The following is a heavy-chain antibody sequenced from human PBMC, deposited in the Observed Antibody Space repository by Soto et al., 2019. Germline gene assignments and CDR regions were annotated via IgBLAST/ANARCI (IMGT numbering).Heavy chain of an antibody. J-gene: IGHJ5*01. CDR2: VYYNENT. Sequence: PSETLSLTCSVSGASIGNFAYYWGCIRQPPGKGLEWIGTVYYNENTYYNPSLKSRVAISVDTAKNQFSLNLRSVTAADTAIYFCARRERYYGSPGWFDPWGQGTLVTVSS. V-gene: IGHV4-39*01. CDR1: GASIGNFAYY. CDR3: ARRERYYGSPGWFDP. D-gene: IGHD3-10*01.